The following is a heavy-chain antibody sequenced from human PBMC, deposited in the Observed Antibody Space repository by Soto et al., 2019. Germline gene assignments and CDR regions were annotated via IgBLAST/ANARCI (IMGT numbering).Heavy chain of an antibody. CDR3: ARHDPAPAPYPIVVVPAAISY. CDR1: GGSISSSSYY. Sequence: SETLSLTCTVSGGSISSSSYYWGWIRQPPGKGLEWIGSIYYSGSTYYNPSLKSRVTISVDTSKNQFSLKLSSVTAADTAVYYCARHDPAPAPYPIVVVPAAISYWGQGTLVTVSS. J-gene: IGHJ4*02. V-gene: IGHV4-39*01. D-gene: IGHD2-2*02. CDR2: IYYSGST.